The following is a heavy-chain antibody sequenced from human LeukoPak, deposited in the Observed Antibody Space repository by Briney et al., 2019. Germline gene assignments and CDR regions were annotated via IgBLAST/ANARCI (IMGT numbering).Heavy chain of an antibody. D-gene: IGHD2-15*01. CDR1: GASISSTGYY. CDR3: ARHRVASAYSSFDY. J-gene: IGHJ4*02. CDR2: LFNSGVT. Sequence: SETLSLTCTVSGASISSTGYYWGWIRQSPGKRLEWIGSLFNSGVTYYSPSLKSRVSTSVDTSNNHFSLELTSLNAADTAIYYCARHRVASAYSSFDYWGQGTLVTVSS. V-gene: IGHV4-39*01.